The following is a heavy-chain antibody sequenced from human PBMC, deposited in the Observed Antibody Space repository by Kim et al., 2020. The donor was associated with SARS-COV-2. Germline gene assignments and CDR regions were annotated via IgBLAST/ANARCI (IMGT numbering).Heavy chain of an antibody. CDR1: GFTFDDYA. D-gene: IGHD3-16*01. J-gene: IGHJ6*02. Sequence: GGSLRLSCAASGFTFDDYAMHWVRQAPGKGLEWVSLISGDGGSTYYADSVKGRFTISRDNSKNSLYLQMNSLRTEDTALYYCAKDGLTYNPIMVKYYYYGMDVWGQGTTVTVSS. CDR2: ISGDGGST. CDR3: AKDGLTYNPIMVKYYYYGMDV. V-gene: IGHV3-43*02.